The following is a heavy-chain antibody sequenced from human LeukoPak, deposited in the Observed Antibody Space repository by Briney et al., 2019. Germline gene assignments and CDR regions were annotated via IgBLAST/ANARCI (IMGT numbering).Heavy chain of an antibody. V-gene: IGHV3-7*03. J-gene: IGHJ4*02. D-gene: IGHD2-15*01. Sequence: PGGSLRLSCAASGFTFSSYWMSCVRQAPGKGLEWVDNIKQDGNEKDYVDSVKGRFTISRDNAKNSLYLQMNSLRAEDTAIYYCTTDTWYSAGHWGQGTLVTVSS. CDR2: IKQDGNEK. CDR1: GFTFSSYW. CDR3: TTDTWYSAGH.